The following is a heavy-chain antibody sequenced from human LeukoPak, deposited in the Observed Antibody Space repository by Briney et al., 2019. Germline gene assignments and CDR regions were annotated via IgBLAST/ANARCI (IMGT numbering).Heavy chain of an antibody. J-gene: IGHJ4*02. CDR3: VKGRMSEDGLDF. D-gene: IGHD5-24*01. CDR2: ISSSGNT. V-gene: IGHV3-23*01. CDR1: GIAFRNYA. Sequence: GGSLRLSCVASGIAFRNYAMTWVRQTPGKGLEWFSSISSSGNTYYADSVKGRFTISRDNSKNLVNLQMNSLRAEDTAIYYCVKGRMSEDGLDFWGQGSLVTVSS.